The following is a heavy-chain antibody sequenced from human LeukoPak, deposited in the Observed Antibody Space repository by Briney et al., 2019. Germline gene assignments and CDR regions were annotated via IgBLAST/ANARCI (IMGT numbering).Heavy chain of an antibody. Sequence: GGSLRLSCVASGFTFSNYWMHWVRQAPGKGLVWVSRISTDGSTTAYADSVKGRFTISRDNSKNTLYLQVNDLRAEDTAVYYCAKNLWRDLLWLGEGYYFDYWGQGTLVTVSS. CDR3: AKNLWRDLLWLGEGYYFDY. CDR1: GFTFSNYW. CDR2: ISTDGSTT. J-gene: IGHJ4*02. D-gene: IGHD3-10*01. V-gene: IGHV3-74*01.